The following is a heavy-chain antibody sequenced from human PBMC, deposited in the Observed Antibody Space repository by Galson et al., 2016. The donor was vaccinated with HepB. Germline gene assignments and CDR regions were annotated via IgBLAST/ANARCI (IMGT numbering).Heavy chain of an antibody. V-gene: IGHV3-30*18. Sequence: SLRLSCAGSGFIFSNFGMHWVRQAPGKGLEWVAVISSDATNKYYEDSVKGRFTISRDNSKNTLYLQLNSLRGDDTAVYYCEKATYSGTYFESWGQGTVVTVSS. CDR3: EKATYSGTYFES. J-gene: IGHJ4*02. D-gene: IGHD3-10*01. CDR1: GFIFSNFG. CDR2: ISSDATNK.